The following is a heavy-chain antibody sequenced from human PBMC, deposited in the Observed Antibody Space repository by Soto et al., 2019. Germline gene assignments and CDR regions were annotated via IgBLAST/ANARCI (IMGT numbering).Heavy chain of an antibody. CDR1: GFSLSTSGVG. Sequence: QITLKESGPTLVKPTQTLTLTCTFSGFSLSTSGVGVGWIRPPPGKALEWLALIYWDDDERYSPSLKSRLTITKDTSKNQVVLTMTNMDPVDTATYYCAHRWSVSSNYYFDYWGQGTLVTVSS. CDR3: AHRWSVSSNYYFDY. J-gene: IGHJ4*02. CDR2: IYWDDDE. D-gene: IGHD6-13*01. V-gene: IGHV2-5*02.